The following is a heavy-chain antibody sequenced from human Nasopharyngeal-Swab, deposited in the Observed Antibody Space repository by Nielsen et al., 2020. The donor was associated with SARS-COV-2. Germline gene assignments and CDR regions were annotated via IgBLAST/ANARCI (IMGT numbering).Heavy chain of an antibody. CDR1: GASISFHY. D-gene: IGHD3-22*01. J-gene: IGHJ1*01. Sequence: SETLSLTCTVSGASISFHYWTWIRQPPGRGLEWLGYIHDIGRTDYNPSLWGRVSMSLDTSQNTFSLRLITVTAADTAMYYCAREDASATNGYYVDYFHLWGQGTLVTVSS. CDR2: IHDIGRT. CDR3: AREDASATNGYYVDYFHL. V-gene: IGHV4-59*11.